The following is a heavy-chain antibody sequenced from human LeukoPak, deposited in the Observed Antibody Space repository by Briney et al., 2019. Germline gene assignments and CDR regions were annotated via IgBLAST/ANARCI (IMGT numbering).Heavy chain of an antibody. D-gene: IGHD2-15*01. V-gene: IGHV3-48*04. J-gene: IGHJ6*03. CDR1: GFTFSSYS. CDR3: ARESLGYCSGSTCYYFFMDF. Sequence: GGSLRLSCAASGFTFSSYSMNWVRQAPGKGLEWLSYISGSSSTIYYADSVKGRFTISRDNAKNSLYLQMNSLRAKDTAVYFCARESLGYCSGSTCYYFFMDFWGKGTTVTVSS. CDR2: ISGSSSTI.